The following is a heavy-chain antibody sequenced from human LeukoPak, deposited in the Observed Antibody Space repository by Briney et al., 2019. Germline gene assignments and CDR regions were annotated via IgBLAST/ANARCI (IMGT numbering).Heavy chain of an antibody. CDR2: INPNSGGT. V-gene: IGHV1-2*02. CDR3: ARDRANWNDPNFDY. Sequence: GASVKVSCKASGYTFTGYYMHWVRQAPGQGLGWMGWINPNSGGTNYAQKFQGRVTMTRDTSISTAYMELSRLRSDDTAVYYCARDRANWNDPNFDYWGQGTLVTVSS. D-gene: IGHD1-1*01. CDR1: GYTFTGYY. J-gene: IGHJ4*02.